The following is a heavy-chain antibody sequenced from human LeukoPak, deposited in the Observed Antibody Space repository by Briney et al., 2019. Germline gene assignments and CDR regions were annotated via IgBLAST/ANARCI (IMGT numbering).Heavy chain of an antibody. V-gene: IGHV4-59*01. Sequence: SETLSLTCTVSGGSISSYYWSWIRQPPGKGLEWIGYIYYSGSTNYNPSLKSRVTISVDTSKNQFSLKLSSVTAADTAVYYCAGGQYWRYYYMDVWGKGTTVTISS. J-gene: IGHJ6*03. CDR1: GGSISSYY. CDR3: AGGQYWRYYYMDV. D-gene: IGHD2/OR15-2a*01. CDR2: IYYSGST.